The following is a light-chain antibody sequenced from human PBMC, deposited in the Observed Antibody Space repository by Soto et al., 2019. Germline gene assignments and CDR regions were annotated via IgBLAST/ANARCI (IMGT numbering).Light chain of an antibody. CDR2: EVS. V-gene: IGLV2-14*01. CDR1: SSDVGNYDY. J-gene: IGLJ2*01. Sequence: QSVLTQPASVSGSPGQSITISCTGTSSDVGNYDYVSWYQQHPGKAPKLMIYEVSNRPSGVSNRFSGSKSGNTASLTISGLQAEDESDYYCCSYGGSYTSIFGGGTKLTVL. CDR3: CSYGGSYTSI.